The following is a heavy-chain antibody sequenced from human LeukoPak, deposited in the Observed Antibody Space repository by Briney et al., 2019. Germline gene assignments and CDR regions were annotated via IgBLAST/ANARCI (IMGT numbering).Heavy chain of an antibody. J-gene: IGHJ4*02. CDR3: AKPFYDFWSGYNFDY. CDR2: ISGSGGST. CDR1: GFTFSSYA. Sequence: PGGSLRLSCAASGFTFSSYAMSWVRQAPGKGLEWVSAISGSGGSTYYADSVKGRFTISRDNSKNTLYLQMNSLRAEDTAVYYCAKPFYDFWSGYNFDYWGQGTLVTVSS. V-gene: IGHV3-23*01. D-gene: IGHD3-3*01.